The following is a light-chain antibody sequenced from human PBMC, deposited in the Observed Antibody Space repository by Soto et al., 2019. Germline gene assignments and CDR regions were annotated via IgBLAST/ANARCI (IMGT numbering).Light chain of an antibody. CDR1: QSVSSY. J-gene: IGKJ4*01. CDR3: QQRNNWPLT. CDR2: DAS. Sequence: EIVLTQSPETMSLSPGERATLSCRASQSVSSYLAWYQQKPGQAPRLLIYDASNRATGIPARFSGSGSGTDFTRTIGSLEPEDSAVYYCQQRNNWPLTFGGGTKVEIK. V-gene: IGKV3-11*01.